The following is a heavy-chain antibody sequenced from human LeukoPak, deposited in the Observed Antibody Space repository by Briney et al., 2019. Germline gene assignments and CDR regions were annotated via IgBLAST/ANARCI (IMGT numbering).Heavy chain of an antibody. D-gene: IGHD3-10*01. Sequence: SETLSLTCAVYGGSFSGYYWSWIRQPPGKGLEWIGEINHSGSTNYNPSLKSRVTISVDTSKNQFSLKLSSVTAADTAVYYCARGSGFDIWGQGIMVTVSS. CDR2: INHSGST. V-gene: IGHV4-34*01. CDR1: GGSFSGYY. CDR3: ARGSGFDI. J-gene: IGHJ3*02.